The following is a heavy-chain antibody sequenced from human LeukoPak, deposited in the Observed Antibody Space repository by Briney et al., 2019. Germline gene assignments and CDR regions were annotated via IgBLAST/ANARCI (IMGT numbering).Heavy chain of an antibody. CDR2: IYHSGST. V-gene: IGHV4-34*01. D-gene: IGHD3-16*01. J-gene: IGHJ3*02. CDR3: ARGRGEDAFDI. CDR1: GGPFSDYY. Sequence: SETLSLTCAVYGGPFSDYYWSWIRQPPGKGLEWIGYIYHSGSTYYNPSLKSRVTISVDRSKNQFSLKLSSVTAADTAVYYCARGRGEDAFDIWGQGTMVTVSS.